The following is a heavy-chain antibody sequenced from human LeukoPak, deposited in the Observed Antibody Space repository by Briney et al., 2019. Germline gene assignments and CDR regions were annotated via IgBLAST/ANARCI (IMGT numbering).Heavy chain of an antibody. CDR3: ARGITYYDFWSGYSYFDY. CDR2: IYYSGST. Sequence: SETLSLTCTVSGGSISSGGYYWSWIRQHPGKGLEWIGYIYYSGSTYYNPSLKSRVTISVDTSKNQFSLKLSSVTAADTAVYYCARGITYYDFWSGYSYFDYWGQGTLVTVSS. J-gene: IGHJ4*02. V-gene: IGHV4-31*03. D-gene: IGHD3-3*01. CDR1: GGSISSGGYY.